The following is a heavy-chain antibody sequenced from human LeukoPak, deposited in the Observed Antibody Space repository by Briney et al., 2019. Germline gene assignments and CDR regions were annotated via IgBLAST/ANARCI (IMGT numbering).Heavy chain of an antibody. J-gene: IGHJ3*02. V-gene: IGHV1-18*01. Sequence: ASVKVSCKASGYNFNGFGITWVRQAPGQGLEWMGWISAYDPGDTNYAQSLQGRLTMTIEASTTTAYMELRSLRSDDTAVHYRSGFARYQLLKASDNRGPRKNVTVSS. CDR1: GYNFNGFG. CDR3: SGFARYQLLKASDN. D-gene: IGHD2-2*01. CDR2: ISAYDPGDT.